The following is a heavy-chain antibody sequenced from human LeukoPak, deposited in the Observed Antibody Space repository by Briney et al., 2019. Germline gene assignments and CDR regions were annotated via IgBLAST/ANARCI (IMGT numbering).Heavy chain of an antibody. CDR3: AREQYYYDNSGYYDF. D-gene: IGHD3-22*01. Sequence: GASVKVSCKASGYTFTSYGISWVRQAPGQGLEWMGWITAYNGNTNYAQELQGRVTMTTDTSTSTAYMELRSLRSDDTAVYYCAREQYYYDNSGYYDFWGQGTRVTVSS. CDR1: GYTFTSYG. V-gene: IGHV1-18*01. J-gene: IGHJ4*02. CDR2: ITAYNGNT.